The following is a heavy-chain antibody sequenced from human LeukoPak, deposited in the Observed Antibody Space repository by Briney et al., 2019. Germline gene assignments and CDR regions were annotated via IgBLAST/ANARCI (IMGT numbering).Heavy chain of an antibody. J-gene: IGHJ4*02. V-gene: IGHV3-9*01. CDR3: AKDKVGYSYGLFDY. CDR1: GFTFDDYA. D-gene: IGHD5-18*01. Sequence: GGSLRLSCAASGFTFDDYAMHWVRHAPGKGLEWVSGISWNSGSVGYADSVKGRFTISRDNAKNSLYLQMNSLRAEDTALYYCAKDKVGYSYGLFDYWGQGTLVTVSS. CDR2: ISWNSGSV.